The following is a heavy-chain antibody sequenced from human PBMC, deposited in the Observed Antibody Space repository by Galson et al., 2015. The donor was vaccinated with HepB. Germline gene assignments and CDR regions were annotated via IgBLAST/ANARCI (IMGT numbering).Heavy chain of an antibody. D-gene: IGHD2-21*01. J-gene: IGHJ4*02. CDR2: ISWNSGSI. Sequence: LRLSCAASGFTFDDYAMHWVRQDPGKSLEGVSGISWNSGSIGYADSVKGRFTISRDNAKNSLYLQMNSLRAEDTALYYCAKGSSSWYTEVIAIPASGGFDYWGQGTLVTVSS. V-gene: IGHV3-9*01. CDR1: GFTFDDYA. CDR3: AKGSSSWYTEVIAIPASGGFDY.